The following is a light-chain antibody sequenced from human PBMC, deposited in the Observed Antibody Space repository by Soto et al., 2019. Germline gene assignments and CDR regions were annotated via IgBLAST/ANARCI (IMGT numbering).Light chain of an antibody. CDR2: TDT. Sequence: SYELTQPPSVSVSPGQTARITCSGDALPNQYASWYQQKPGQAPVLVIYTDTERPSGIPERFSGSSSGTTVTLTISAVQAEDEADYYCQSADSSGTYWVFGGGTKLTVL. J-gene: IGLJ3*02. CDR1: ALPNQY. V-gene: IGLV3-25*03. CDR3: QSADSSGTYWV.